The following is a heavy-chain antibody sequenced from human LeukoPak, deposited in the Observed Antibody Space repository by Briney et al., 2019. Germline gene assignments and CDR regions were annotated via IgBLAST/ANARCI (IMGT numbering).Heavy chain of an antibody. D-gene: IGHD3/OR15-3a*01. CDR3: AKRGVVIRVILVGFHKEAYYFES. J-gene: IGHJ4*02. V-gene: IGHV3-23*01. Sequence: GGSLRLSCAVSGITLSNYGMSWVRQAPGKGLEWVAGISDSGGSTNYADSVKGRFTISRDNPKNTLYRQMNSLRAEDTAVYFCAKRGVVIRVILVGFHKEAYYFESWGQGALVTVSS. CDR1: GITLSNYG. CDR2: ISDSGGST.